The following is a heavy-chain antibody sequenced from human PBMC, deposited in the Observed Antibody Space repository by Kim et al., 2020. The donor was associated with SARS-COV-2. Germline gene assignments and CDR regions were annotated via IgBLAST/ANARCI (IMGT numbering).Heavy chain of an antibody. D-gene: IGHD6-13*01. V-gene: IGHV3-21*01. J-gene: IGHJ6*02. CDR3: ARVKLVGQQLVLSYYYGMDV. CDR2: ISSSSSYI. Sequence: GGSLRLSCAASGFTFSSYSMNWVRQAPGKGLEWVSSISSSSSYIYYADSVKGRFTISRDNAKNSLYLQMNSLRAEDTAVYYCARVKLVGQQLVLSYYYGMDVWGQGTTVTVSS. CDR1: GFTFSSYS.